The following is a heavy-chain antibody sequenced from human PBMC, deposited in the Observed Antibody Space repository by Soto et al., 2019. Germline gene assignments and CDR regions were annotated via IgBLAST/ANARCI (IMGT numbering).Heavy chain of an antibody. V-gene: IGHV1-2*04. D-gene: IGHD2-8*01. CDR2: INPNSGGT. J-gene: IGHJ4*02. Sequence: ASVNVSCKASGYTFTGYYMHWVRQAPGQGLEWMGWINPNSGGTNYAQKFQGWVTMARDTSISTAYMELSRLRSDDTAVYYCARDDCTNGVCYISYWGQGTLVTVSS. CDR1: GYTFTGYY. CDR3: ARDDCTNGVCYISY.